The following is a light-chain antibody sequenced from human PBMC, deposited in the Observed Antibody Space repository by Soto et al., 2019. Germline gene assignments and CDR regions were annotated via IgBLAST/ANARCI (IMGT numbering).Light chain of an antibody. CDR1: QDIDNY. CDR3: QQYGDLPLT. CDR2: DGS. Sequence: DIQMTQSPSSLSVSVGDRVTITCQASQDIDNYLNWFQQKPGEAPKLLIYDGSFLETGVPSRFSGTGSGTDFTFTISSLQPEDIATYYCQQYGDLPLTFGQGTKLDVK. V-gene: IGKV1-33*01. J-gene: IGKJ2*01.